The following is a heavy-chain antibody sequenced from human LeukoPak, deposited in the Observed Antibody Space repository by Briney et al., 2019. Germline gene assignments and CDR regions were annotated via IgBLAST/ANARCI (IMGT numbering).Heavy chain of an antibody. CDR3: ARDARTYYYDSSGYRGYYYYYGMDV. V-gene: IGHV3-53*01. Sequence: GGSLRLSCAASGFTVSSNYMSWVRQAPGKGLEWVSVIYSGGSTCYADSVKGRFTISRDNSKNTLYLQMNSLRAEDTAVYYCARDARTYYYDSSGYRGYYYYYGMDVWGQGTTVTVSS. J-gene: IGHJ6*02. CDR1: GFTVSSNY. D-gene: IGHD3-22*01. CDR2: IYSGGST.